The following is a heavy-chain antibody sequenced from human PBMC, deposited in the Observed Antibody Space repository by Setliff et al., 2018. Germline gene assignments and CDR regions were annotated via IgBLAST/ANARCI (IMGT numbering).Heavy chain of an antibody. Sequence: ASVKVSCKVSGETLSESSKHWLRQAPGKGLEWMGGFDPEDGKTVYAEKYQGRVTITSDTSTDTAYMELSSLRSEDTAVYYCATAPPWTVVVTENPYYNYGMDVWGQGTTVTVSS. CDR3: ATAPPWTVVVTENPYYNYGMDV. D-gene: IGHD2-21*02. V-gene: IGHV1-24*01. CDR2: FDPEDGKT. J-gene: IGHJ6*02. CDR1: GETLSESS.